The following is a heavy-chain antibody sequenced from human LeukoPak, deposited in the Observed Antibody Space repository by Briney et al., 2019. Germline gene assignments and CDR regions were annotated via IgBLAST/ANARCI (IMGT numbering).Heavy chain of an antibody. CDR3: ARLTKGRYFDYIFAF. V-gene: IGHV4-39*01. J-gene: IGHJ4*02. CDR1: GFSVSDPLSY. Sequence: PSETLSFTCTVSGFSVSDPLSYWGWVRQPPGKGLEWIAEINFIGRTSYNSSLNSRVTMSVDTSKNQFSLKMTSLTAADTAVYFCARLTKGRYFDYIFAFWGQGILVTVSS. D-gene: IGHD3-9*01. CDR2: INFIGRT.